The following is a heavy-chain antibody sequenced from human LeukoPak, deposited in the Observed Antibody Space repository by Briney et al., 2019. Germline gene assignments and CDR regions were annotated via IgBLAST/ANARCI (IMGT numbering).Heavy chain of an antibody. J-gene: IGHJ5*02. Sequence: SETLSLTCAVYGGSFSGYYWSWIRQPPGKGLEWIGEINHSGSTNYNPSLKSRVTISVDTSKNQFSLKLSSVTAADTAVYYCARFLLLWFGNRPGWFDPWGQGTLVTVSS. CDR3: ARFLLLWFGNRPGWFDP. CDR1: GGSFSGYY. V-gene: IGHV4-34*01. D-gene: IGHD3-10*01. CDR2: INHSGST.